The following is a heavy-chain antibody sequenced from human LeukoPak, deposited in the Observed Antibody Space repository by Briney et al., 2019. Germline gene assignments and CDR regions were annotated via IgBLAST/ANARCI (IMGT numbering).Heavy chain of an antibody. CDR2: IYPDDSDT. CDR1: GYSFTNYW. D-gene: IGHD6-19*01. J-gene: IGHJ4*02. V-gene: IGHV5-51*01. Sequence: GESLKISCKGSGYSFTNYWIGWVRQMPGKGLEWMGIIYPDDSDTRYSPSFQGQVTISADKSITTAYLQWSSLKASDTAMYYCARHATSGWDVYFDSWGQGTLVTVSS. CDR3: ARHATSGWDVYFDS.